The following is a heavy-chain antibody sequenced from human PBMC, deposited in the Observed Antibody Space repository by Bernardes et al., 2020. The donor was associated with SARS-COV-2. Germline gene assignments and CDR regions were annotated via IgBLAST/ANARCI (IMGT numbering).Heavy chain of an antibody. J-gene: IGHJ4*02. V-gene: IGHV3-20*01. Sequence: GGSLRLSCAASGFIFDDYGMTWVRQAPGKGLEWVSAINCNGGSTGYADSVKGRFTISRDNAKNSLYLQMNSLRAEDTALYHCARVAAYDSSGYCDYWGQGTLVTVSS. CDR3: ARVAAYDSSGYCDY. D-gene: IGHD3-22*01. CDR2: INCNGGST. CDR1: GFIFDDYG.